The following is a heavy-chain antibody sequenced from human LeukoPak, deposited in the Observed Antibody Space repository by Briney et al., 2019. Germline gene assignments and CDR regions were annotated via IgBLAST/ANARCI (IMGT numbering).Heavy chain of an antibody. J-gene: IGHJ4*02. D-gene: IGHD3-22*01. CDR1: GFTFSSYW. V-gene: IGHV3-7*01. CDR3: ARGEYYYDSSGPQDY. Sequence: GGSLRLSCAASGFTFSSYWMSWVRQAPGKGLEWVANIKQDGSEKYYVDSVKGRFTISRDNAKNSLYLQMNSLRAEDTAVYYCARGEYYYDSSGPQDYWGQGTLVTVSS. CDR2: IKQDGSEK.